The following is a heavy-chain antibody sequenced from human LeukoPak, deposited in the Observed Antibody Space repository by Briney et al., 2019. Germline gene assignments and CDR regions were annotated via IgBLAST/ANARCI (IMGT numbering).Heavy chain of an antibody. CDR3: ARGLGGYYYGYYFDY. CDR1: GGSFSGYY. D-gene: IGHD3-22*01. Sequence: SETLSLTCAVYGGSFSGYYWSWIRQPPGKGLEWIGEINHSGSTNYNPSLKSRVTISVDTSKNQFSLTLSSVTAADTAVYYCARGLGGYYYGYYFDYWGQGTLVTVSS. CDR2: INHSGST. V-gene: IGHV4-34*01. J-gene: IGHJ4*02.